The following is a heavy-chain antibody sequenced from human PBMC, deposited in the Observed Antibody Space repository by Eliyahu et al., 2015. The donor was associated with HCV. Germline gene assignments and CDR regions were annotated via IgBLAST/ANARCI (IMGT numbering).Heavy chain of an antibody. Sequence: QVQLQESGPGLVKPSETLSLTCAVSGYSISSGYYWGWIRQPPGRGLEWIGNIYHRGSTNYSPSLKSRVTMSVDTSKNQFSLKLSSVTAADTAVYYCARLGTDSSGSFPDCWGQGTLVTVSS. CDR1: GYSISSGYY. D-gene: IGHD3-22*01. V-gene: IGHV4-38-2*01. CDR2: IYHRGST. CDR3: ARLGTDSSGSFPDC. J-gene: IGHJ4*02.